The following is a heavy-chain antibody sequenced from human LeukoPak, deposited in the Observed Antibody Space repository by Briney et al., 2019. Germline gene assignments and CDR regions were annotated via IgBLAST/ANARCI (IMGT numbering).Heavy chain of an antibody. CDR1: GFTLSDNY. J-gene: IGHJ4*02. Sequence: SLRLSWAASGFTLSDNYMSWIRQAPGKGLEWVSYISKSGSTIYYADSVKGRFTISRDNAKNSLYLQMNSLTAEDTAVYYCTRLDYGDYWGQGTLVTVSS. CDR2: ISKSGSTI. V-gene: IGHV3-11*01. CDR3: TRLDYGDY.